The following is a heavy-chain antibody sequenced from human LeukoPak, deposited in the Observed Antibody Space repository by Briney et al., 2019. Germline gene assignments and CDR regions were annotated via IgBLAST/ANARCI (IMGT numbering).Heavy chain of an antibody. CDR3: ARSSRWFGDAFDI. D-gene: IGHD6-13*01. J-gene: IGHJ3*02. CDR1: GGSFSGYY. V-gene: IGHV4-34*01. CDR2: INHSGST. Sequence: SDTLSLTCAVYGGSFSGYYWSCIPQPPGKGLECIGEINHSGSTNYNPSLKSRVTISVDTSKNQFSLKLSSVTAADTAVYYCARSSRWFGDAFDIWGQGRMVTVYS.